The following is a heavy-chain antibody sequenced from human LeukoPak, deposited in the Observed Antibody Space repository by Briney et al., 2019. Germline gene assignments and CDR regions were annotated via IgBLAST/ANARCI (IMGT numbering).Heavy chain of an antibody. J-gene: IGHJ4*02. CDR2: INSDGSST. D-gene: IGHD3-10*01. CDR3: ARTPGGLWFGESSPYFDY. V-gene: IGHV3-74*01. Sequence: GGSLRLSCAASGFTFSSYWMHWVRQAPGKGLVWVSRINSDGSSTSYADSVKGRFTISRDNAKNTLYLQMNSLRAEDTAVYYCARTPGGLWFGESSPYFDYWGQGTLVTVSS. CDR1: GFTFSSYW.